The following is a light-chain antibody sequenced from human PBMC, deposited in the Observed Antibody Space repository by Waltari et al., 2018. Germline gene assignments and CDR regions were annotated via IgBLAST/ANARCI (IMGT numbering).Light chain of an antibody. V-gene: IGLV3-27*01. CDR1: ILAKKY. CDR2: KDI. J-gene: IGLJ2*01. CDR3: YSAADNHRVL. Sequence: SSELTQPASVSVSLGQTAVITCPGDILAKKYGRWLQQKPGQDPFLFIYKDIERPSGVPDSFSGSSSGTTLTLTISGAQVEDEAAYYCYSAADNHRVLFGGGTKLTVL.